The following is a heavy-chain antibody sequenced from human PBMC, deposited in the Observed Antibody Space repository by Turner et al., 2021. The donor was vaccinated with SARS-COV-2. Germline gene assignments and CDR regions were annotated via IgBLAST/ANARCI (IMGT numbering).Heavy chain of an antibody. CDR2: IIIFRGIA. CDR1: GGTFSTYA. J-gene: IGHJ4*02. Sequence: VQLVQYGAEVRKPGSSVTVSCKPSGGTFSTYAIGWVRQAPGQGLEWMGGIIIFRGIANYAQNFKGRVTMTADNSTSTAYMELSSLRSEDTALYSCSTLGGVAAQNFDYWGQGTLVTVSS. CDR3: STLGGVAAQNFDY. V-gene: IGHV1-69*10. D-gene: IGHD6-25*01.